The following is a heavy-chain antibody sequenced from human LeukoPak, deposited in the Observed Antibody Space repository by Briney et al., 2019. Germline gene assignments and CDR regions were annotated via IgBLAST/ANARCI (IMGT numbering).Heavy chain of an antibody. V-gene: IGHV3-74*01. D-gene: IGHD6-6*01. J-gene: IGHJ4*02. CDR1: GFTFSSYW. CDR3: ASSLVGSSIPI. CDR2: INSDGSST. Sequence: GGSLRLSCAASGFTFSSYWMHWVRQAPGKGLVWVSRINSDGSSTSYADSVKGRFTISRDNAKNTLYLQMNSLRAEDTAVYYCASSLVGSSIPIWGQGTLVTVSS.